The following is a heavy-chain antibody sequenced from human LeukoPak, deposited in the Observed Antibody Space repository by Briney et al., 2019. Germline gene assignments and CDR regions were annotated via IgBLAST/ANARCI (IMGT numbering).Heavy chain of an antibody. CDR1: GFSLSTSGVG. V-gene: IGHV2-5*02. D-gene: IGHD3-22*01. CDR3: AHTRDMIGSHDAFDI. J-gene: IGHJ3*02. CDR2: IYWDDDK. Sequence: SGPTLVNPTQPLTLTCTFSGFSLSTSGVGVGWIRQPPVKALEWLALIYWDDDKRYTPSLKSRLTITKDNSKNQVVLTMTNMDPVDTATYYCAHTRDMIGSHDAFDIWGQGTMVTVSS.